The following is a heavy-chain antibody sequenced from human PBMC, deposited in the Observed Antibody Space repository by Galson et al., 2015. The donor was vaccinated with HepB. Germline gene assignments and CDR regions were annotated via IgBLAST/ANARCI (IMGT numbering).Heavy chain of an antibody. D-gene: IGHD3-9*01. CDR1: GFSTSHYA. J-gene: IGHJ4*02. CDR3: ARDHDVLTGYPSYYFDS. Sequence: SLRLSCAASGFSTSHYAMHWVRQAPGKGLEWITNISSGGETIYYLDSVKGRFTISRDNSKNTVFLQMNSLRTEDSAVYHCARDHDVLTGYPSYYFDSWGQGTLVTVSS. V-gene: IGHV3-30*04. CDR2: ISSGGETI.